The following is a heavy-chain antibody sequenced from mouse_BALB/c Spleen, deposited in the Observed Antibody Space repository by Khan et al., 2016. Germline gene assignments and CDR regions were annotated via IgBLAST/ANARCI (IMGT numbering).Heavy chain of an antibody. V-gene: IGHV5-4*02. CDR1: GFTFSDYY. J-gene: IGHJ3*01. CDR2: ISDGGSST. CDR3: EREGLRGVFAD. D-gene: IGHD2-4*01. Sequence: EVELVESGGGLVKPGGSLKLSCAASGFTFSDYYMYWVRQTPEKRLEWVATISDGGSSTYYTDSVKGRFTISRDNATNNLYLQLSSLKSEDTAVYCSEREGLRGVFADWGEGTLVTVSA.